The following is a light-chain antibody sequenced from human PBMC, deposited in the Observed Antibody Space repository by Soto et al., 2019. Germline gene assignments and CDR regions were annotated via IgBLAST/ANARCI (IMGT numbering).Light chain of an antibody. CDR1: QSVDNY. J-gene: IGKJ4*01. Sequence: EIVLTQSPDTLSLSPGERATLACRASQSVDNYLAWYQQRPGQAPRILIYDASNRASGMPARFSGSGSETDFTLNINSLEHEGVAVYYCQQRRTGPPLTYGGGNKVEIK. CDR2: DAS. V-gene: IGKV3-11*01. CDR3: QQRRTGPPLT.